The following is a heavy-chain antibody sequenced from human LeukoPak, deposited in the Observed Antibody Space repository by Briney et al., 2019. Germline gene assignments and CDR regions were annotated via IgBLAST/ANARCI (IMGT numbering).Heavy chain of an antibody. V-gene: IGHV1-24*01. D-gene: IGHD1-26*01. J-gene: IGHJ4*02. CDR3: ATPIVGATPFDY. Sequence: ASVKVSCKVSGYTLTELSMHWVRQAPGKGLEWMGGFDPEDGETIYAQKFQGRVTMTEDTSTDTAYMELSSLRSEDTAVYYCATPIVGATPFDYWGQGTLVTVSS. CDR1: GYTLTELS. CDR2: FDPEDGET.